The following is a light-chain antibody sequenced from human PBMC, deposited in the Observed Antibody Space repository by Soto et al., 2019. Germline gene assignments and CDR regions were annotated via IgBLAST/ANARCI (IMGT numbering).Light chain of an antibody. CDR3: QQSNSTR. CDR2: AAS. V-gene: IGKV1-39*01. Sequence: DIQMTQSPSSLSASVGDRVTTTCRPSQSISSYLNWYQQKPGKAPKLLIYAASSLQSGVPSRFSGSGSGTDFTLTISSLQPEDFATYYCQQSNSTRFGGGTKVEIK. J-gene: IGKJ4*01. CDR1: QSISSY.